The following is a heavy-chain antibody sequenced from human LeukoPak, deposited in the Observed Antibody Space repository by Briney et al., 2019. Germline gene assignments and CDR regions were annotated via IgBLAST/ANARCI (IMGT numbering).Heavy chain of an antibody. CDR3: ARDMKGNLDY. V-gene: IGHV3-7*01. Sequence: GGSLRLSCAASGFTFNDVWMAWVRQAPGKGLEWVANMNPDGSTKQYVDSVRGRFTISRDNAKNSLYLQMNSLRAEDTGLYHCARDMKGNLDYWGQGTLVTVSS. D-gene: IGHD3-16*01. CDR1: GFTFNDVW. CDR2: MNPDGSTK. J-gene: IGHJ4*02.